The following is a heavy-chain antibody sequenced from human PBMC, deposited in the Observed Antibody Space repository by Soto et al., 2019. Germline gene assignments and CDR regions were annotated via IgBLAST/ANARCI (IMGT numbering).Heavy chain of an antibody. CDR1: GYSFTSYW. D-gene: IGHD2-2*01. CDR3: ARSWGCSSTSCYYYFDY. Sequence: GESLKISCKGSGYSFTSYWIGWVRQMPGKGLEWMGIIYPGDSDTRYSPSFQGQVTISADKSISTAYLQWSSLKASDTAIYYCARSWGCSSTSCYYYFDYWGQGTLVTVSS. J-gene: IGHJ4*02. CDR2: IYPGDSDT. V-gene: IGHV5-51*01.